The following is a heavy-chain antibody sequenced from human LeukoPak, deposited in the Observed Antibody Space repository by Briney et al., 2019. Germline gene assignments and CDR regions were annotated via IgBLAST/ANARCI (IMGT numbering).Heavy chain of an antibody. CDR2: IYYSGST. D-gene: IGHD6-13*01. V-gene: IGHV4-30-4*08. Sequence: SETMSLTCTVSGGSISSGDNYWSWIRQPPGKGLEWIGYIYYSGSTYYNPSLKSRVTISLDTSKNKFSLKLSSMSAADTAVYYCARGDLYSSSWYNWGQGTLVTVSS. J-gene: IGHJ4*02. CDR1: GGSISSGDNY. CDR3: ARGDLYSSSWYN.